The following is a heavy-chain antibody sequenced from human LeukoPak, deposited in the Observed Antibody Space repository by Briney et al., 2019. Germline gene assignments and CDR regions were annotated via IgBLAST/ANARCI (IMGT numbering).Heavy chain of an antibody. D-gene: IGHD3-3*01. CDR2: ITENGDRS. J-gene: IGHJ6*02. Sequence: GGSLRLSCAASEFTFSGYAMSWVRQAPGKGPEWVSTITENGDRSYYTDSVKGRFTISRDISKNTLYLQKNRLRAEDTAVYYCAKGLPVSDFWSGNGYYYGMDVWGQGTTVTVS. V-gene: IGHV3-23*01. CDR1: EFTFSGYA. CDR3: AKGLPVSDFWSGNGYYYGMDV.